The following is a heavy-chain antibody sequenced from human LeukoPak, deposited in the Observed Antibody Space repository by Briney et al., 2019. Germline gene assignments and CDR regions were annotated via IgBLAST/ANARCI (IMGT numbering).Heavy chain of an antibody. CDR2: IYYSGST. D-gene: IGHD4/OR15-4a*01. J-gene: IGHJ3*02. Sequence: SETLSLTCTVSGGSISSGGYYWSWIRQHPGKGLEWIGYIYYSGSTYYNPSLKSRVTISVDTSKNQFSLKLSSVTGADTAVYYCARDVLARGDAFDIWGQGTMVTVSS. V-gene: IGHV4-31*03. CDR3: ARDVLARGDAFDI. CDR1: GGSISSGGYY.